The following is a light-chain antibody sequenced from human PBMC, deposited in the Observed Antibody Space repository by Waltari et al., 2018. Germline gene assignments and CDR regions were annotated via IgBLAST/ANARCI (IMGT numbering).Light chain of an antibody. Sequence: QSALTQPASVSGSPGQSIAISCTGTSSDVGAYNYVSWYQQHPGKSPKVIIYDVSKRPSEIYSRFSGSKSDNTASLTISGLQAEDEADYFCYSFAGYTTFYVFGSGTKVTVL. CDR2: DVS. V-gene: IGLV2-23*02. J-gene: IGLJ1*01. CDR1: SSDVGAYNY. CDR3: YSFAGYTTFYV.